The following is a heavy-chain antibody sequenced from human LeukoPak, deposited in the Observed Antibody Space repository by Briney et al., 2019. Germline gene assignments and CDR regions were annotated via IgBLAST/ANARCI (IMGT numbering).Heavy chain of an antibody. CDR1: GFTFSSHW. CDR2: INQDGSEK. Sequence: PGGSLRLSCAVSGFTFSSHWMSWVRQAPGKGLEWVASINQDGSEKHYVDSVKGRFTISRDNAKNSLYLQMNSLRVEDTAVYYCARDGVAAGIYFDYWGQGTLVTVSS. D-gene: IGHD6-13*01. V-gene: IGHV3-7*01. J-gene: IGHJ4*02. CDR3: ARDGVAAGIYFDY.